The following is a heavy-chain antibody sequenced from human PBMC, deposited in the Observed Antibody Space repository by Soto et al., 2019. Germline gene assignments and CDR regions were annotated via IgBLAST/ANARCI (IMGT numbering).Heavy chain of an antibody. CDR2: IFYSGST. CDR3: AGMQEGALAY. J-gene: IGHJ4*02. Sequence: PSETLSLTCSVSGVSLTRGTYYWMWIRQHPGKGLEWIGYIFYSGSTDYNPSLKSRITIKPDTSKNQFSLQLNSVIPEDTAVYYCAGMQEGALAYWGQGTLVTVSS. V-gene: IGHV4-31*03. D-gene: IGHD1-26*01. CDR1: GVSLTRGTYY.